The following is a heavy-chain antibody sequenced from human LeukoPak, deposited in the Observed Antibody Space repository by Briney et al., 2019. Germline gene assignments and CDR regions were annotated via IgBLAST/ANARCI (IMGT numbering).Heavy chain of an antibody. Sequence: GGSLRLSCAASGFTVSSNYMSWVRQAPGKGLEWVSVIYSGGSTYYADSVKGRFTISRDNSENTLYLQMNSLRAEDTAVYYCARKVTPYYFDYWGQGTLVTVSS. J-gene: IGHJ4*02. V-gene: IGHV3-66*01. CDR2: IYSGGST. CDR3: ARKVTPYYFDY. CDR1: GFTVSSNY. D-gene: IGHD2-21*02.